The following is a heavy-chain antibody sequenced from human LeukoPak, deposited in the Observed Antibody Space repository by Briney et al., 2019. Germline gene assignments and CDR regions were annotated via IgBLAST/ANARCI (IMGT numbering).Heavy chain of an antibody. CDR3: ARAPAGCGGTCSFDY. Sequence: SETLSLACTVSGASMSNSFWSWIRQPAGKGLEWIGRIYSSGRTNYNPSLKSRVTLSIDTSNNQFSLKLTSVTAADTASYYCARAPAGCGGTCSFDYWGQGTLVTVSS. CDR2: IYSSGRT. V-gene: IGHV4-4*07. D-gene: IGHD2-15*01. J-gene: IGHJ4*02. CDR1: GASMSNSF.